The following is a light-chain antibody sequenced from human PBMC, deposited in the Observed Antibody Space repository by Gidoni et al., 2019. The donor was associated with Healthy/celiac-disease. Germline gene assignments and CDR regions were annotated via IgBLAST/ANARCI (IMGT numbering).Light chain of an antibody. CDR3: QQYNSYSPT. V-gene: IGKV1-5*03. CDR2: KES. CDR1: QSISSW. J-gene: IGKJ1*01. Sequence: DIQMTQSPSTLSASVGDRVTITGRASQSISSWLAWYQQKPGKAPKLLIYKESSLESGVPSRFSGSGSGTEFTLTISSLQPDDFATYYCQQYNSYSPTFGQGTKVEIK.